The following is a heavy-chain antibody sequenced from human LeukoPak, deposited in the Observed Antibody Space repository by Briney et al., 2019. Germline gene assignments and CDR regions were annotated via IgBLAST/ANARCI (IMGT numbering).Heavy chain of an antibody. CDR3: ARSRGGFADY. V-gene: IGHV3-64*02. CDR1: GFTFTTYS. CDR2: VTSDGGST. D-gene: IGHD5-12*01. J-gene: IGHJ4*02. Sequence: GGSLRLSCAASGFTFTTYSMYWVRQAPGKGLEYVSAVTSDGGSTYHTESVKGRFTISRDNSNNTLYLQMGSLRPEDMAVYYRARSRGGFADYWGQGTLVTVSS.